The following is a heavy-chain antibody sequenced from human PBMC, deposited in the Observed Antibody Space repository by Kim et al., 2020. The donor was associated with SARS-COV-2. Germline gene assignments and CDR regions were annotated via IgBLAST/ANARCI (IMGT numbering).Heavy chain of an antibody. J-gene: IGHJ4*02. D-gene: IGHD1-26*01. CDR3: ARSTPFMAGWEFDY. CDR2: IYYSGST. V-gene: IGHV4-59*01. Sequence: SETLSLTCTVSGGSISSYYWSWIRQPPGKGLEWIGYIYYSGSTNYNPSLKSRVTISVDTSKNQFSLKLSSVTAADTAVYYCARSTPFMAGWEFDYWGQGTLVTVSS. CDR1: GGSISSYY.